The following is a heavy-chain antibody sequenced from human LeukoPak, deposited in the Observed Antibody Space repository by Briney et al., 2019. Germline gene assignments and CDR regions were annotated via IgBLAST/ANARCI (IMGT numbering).Heavy chain of an antibody. CDR3: ARVRYYGSGSYSNLWFDP. D-gene: IGHD3-10*01. CDR2: IKQDGSEK. CDR1: GFTFSSHW. J-gene: IGHJ5*02. V-gene: IGHV3-7*03. Sequence: GRSLRLSCAASGFTFSSHWMSWVRQAPGKGLEWVANIKQDGSEKYYVDSVKGRFTISRDNAKNSLYLQMNSLRAEDTAVYYCARVRYYGSGSYSNLWFDPWGQGTLVTVSS.